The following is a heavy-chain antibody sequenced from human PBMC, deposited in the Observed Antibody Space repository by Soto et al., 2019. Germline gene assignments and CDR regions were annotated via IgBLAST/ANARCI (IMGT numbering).Heavy chain of an antibody. CDR2: IYDSGST. Sequence: QVQLQESGLGLVKSSETLSLTCTVSGGSVSGGSYYRSWIRQPPGKGLEWVGYIYDSGSTNYNPSLQSRVTISADTSKNQFSLKLNSVTAADTAVYYCAVLKRIVAGDYWGQGTLVTVSS. V-gene: IGHV4-61*01. CDR3: AVLKRIVAGDY. J-gene: IGHJ4*02. D-gene: IGHD3-16*02. CDR1: GGSVSGGSYY.